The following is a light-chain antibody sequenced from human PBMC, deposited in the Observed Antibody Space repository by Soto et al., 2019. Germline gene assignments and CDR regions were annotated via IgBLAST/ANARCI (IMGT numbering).Light chain of an antibody. CDR2: YDD. Sequence: QSVLTQPPSVSGAPRQRITISCSGSSSNIENNPVNWYQQLPGKSPKLLIYYDDLLPSGVSDRFSGSKSGTSGSLAISGLQSEDEADYYFATWDDSLNKEVFGGGTKLTVL. V-gene: IGLV1-36*01. CDR1: SSNIENNP. CDR3: ATWDDSLNKEV. J-gene: IGLJ2*01.